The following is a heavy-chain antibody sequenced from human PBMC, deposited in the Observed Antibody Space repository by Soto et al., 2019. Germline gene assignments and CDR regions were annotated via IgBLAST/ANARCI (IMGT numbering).Heavy chain of an antibody. J-gene: IGHJ4*02. D-gene: IGHD6-19*01. Sequence: QVQLVESGGGVVQPGRSLRLSCAASGFTFSSYGMHWVRQAPGKGLEWVAVIAYDGSNKYYADSVKGRFTISRDNSKNTLYLQMNSLRAEDTAVYYCAKESSGSLQEWGQGTLVIVSS. CDR3: AKESSGSLQE. CDR2: IAYDGSNK. CDR1: GFTFSSYG. V-gene: IGHV3-30*18.